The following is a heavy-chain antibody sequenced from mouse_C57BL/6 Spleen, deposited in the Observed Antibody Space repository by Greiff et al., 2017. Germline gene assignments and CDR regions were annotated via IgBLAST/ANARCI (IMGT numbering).Heavy chain of an antibody. J-gene: IGHJ4*01. Sequence: EVKLVESGGGLVKPGGSLKLSCASSGFTFSDYGMHWVRQAPEKGLEWVAYLRSGRSTIYYADTVKGRVTISRNNAKNTLFLQRTSMRSEDTAMYYCARPGTYAMDYWGQGTSVTVSS. CDR3: ARPGTYAMDY. V-gene: IGHV5-17*01. CDR1: GFTFSDYG. D-gene: IGHD3-1*01. CDR2: LRSGRSTI.